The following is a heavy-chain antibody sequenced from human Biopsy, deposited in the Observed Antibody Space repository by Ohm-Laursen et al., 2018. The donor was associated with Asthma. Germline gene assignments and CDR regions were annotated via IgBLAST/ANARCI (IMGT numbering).Heavy chain of an antibody. CDR2: IYYSGSN. V-gene: IGHV4-31*03. Sequence: TLSFTCTVSYGSITSGGYYWTWIRQHPGKGLEWIGFIYYSGSNYYNPSLKSRVSISIDTSKNQFSLKLSSVTAADTAVYYCARAQDYYDSRGYYRSFDYWGQGTLVTVSS. CDR1: YGSITSGGYY. CDR3: ARAQDYYDSRGYYRSFDY. J-gene: IGHJ4*02. D-gene: IGHD3-22*01.